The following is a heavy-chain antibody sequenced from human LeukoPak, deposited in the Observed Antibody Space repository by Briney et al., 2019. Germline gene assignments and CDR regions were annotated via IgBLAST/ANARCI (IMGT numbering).Heavy chain of an antibody. J-gene: IGHJ5*02. Sequence: SETLSLTCTVSGGSISSGSCYWSWIRQPAGKGLEWIGRIYTSGNTNYNPSLKSRVIISVDTSKNQFSLKLSSVTAADTAVYYCARGGIVGSRTNWFDPWGQGILVTVSS. CDR1: GGSISSGSCY. CDR3: ARGGIVGSRTNWFDP. V-gene: IGHV4-61*02. D-gene: IGHD1-26*01. CDR2: IYTSGNT.